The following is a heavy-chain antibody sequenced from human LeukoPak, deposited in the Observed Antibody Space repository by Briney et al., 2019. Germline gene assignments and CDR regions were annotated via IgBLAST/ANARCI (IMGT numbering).Heavy chain of an antibody. Sequence: PSDTLSLTCTVSGGSITSNSYYWGWIRQPPGKGLEWIGSIFHSGSTYDNPSLRSRVTESVDTSKNQFSLKLSSVTAADTAVYYCARHSSTSRGYFDYWGQGTLVTVSS. J-gene: IGHJ4*02. CDR3: ARHSSTSRGYFDY. V-gene: IGHV4-39*01. CDR2: IFHSGST. CDR1: GGSITSNSYY.